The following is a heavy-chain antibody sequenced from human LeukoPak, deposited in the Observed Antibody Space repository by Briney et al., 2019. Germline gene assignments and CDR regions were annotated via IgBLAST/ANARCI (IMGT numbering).Heavy chain of an antibody. D-gene: IGHD6-13*01. CDR3: ARDAVYSSSWPYYYYYYMDV. J-gene: IGHJ6*03. CDR1: GGSISSSNYY. V-gene: IGHV4-39*07. Sequence: PSETLSLTCTVSGGSISSSNYYWGWIRQPPGKGLEWIGSIYYSGSTYYNPSLKSRVTISVDTSKNQFSLKLSSVTAADTAVYYCARDAVYSSSWPYYYYYYMDVWGKGTTVTVSS. CDR2: IYYSGST.